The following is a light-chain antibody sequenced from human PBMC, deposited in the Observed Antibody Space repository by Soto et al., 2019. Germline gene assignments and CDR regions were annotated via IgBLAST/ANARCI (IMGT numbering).Light chain of an antibody. Sequence: QSVLTQPRSVSGSPGQSVTISCTGTSSDVGGYNYVSWYQQHPGKAPKLMIYGVSKRPSGVPDRFPGSKSGNTASLTISGLQAEDEADYYCCSYAGSYTSHVVFGGGTKVTVL. CDR2: GVS. V-gene: IGLV2-11*01. J-gene: IGLJ2*01. CDR3: CSYAGSYTSHVV. CDR1: SSDVGGYNY.